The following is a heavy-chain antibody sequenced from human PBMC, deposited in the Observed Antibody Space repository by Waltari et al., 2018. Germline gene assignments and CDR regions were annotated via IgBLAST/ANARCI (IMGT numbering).Heavy chain of an antibody. Sequence: QVQLVQSGAEVKKPGASVKVSCKASGYTFTSYGISWVRQAPGQGLEWMGWISAYKGNTNYAQKLQGRVTMTTDTSTSTAYMELRSLRSDDTAVYYCAREEGPPLRDYYYGMDVWGQGTTVTVSS. CDR1: GYTFTSYG. CDR2: ISAYKGNT. V-gene: IGHV1-18*01. CDR3: AREEGPPLRDYYYGMDV. D-gene: IGHD3-16*01. J-gene: IGHJ6*02.